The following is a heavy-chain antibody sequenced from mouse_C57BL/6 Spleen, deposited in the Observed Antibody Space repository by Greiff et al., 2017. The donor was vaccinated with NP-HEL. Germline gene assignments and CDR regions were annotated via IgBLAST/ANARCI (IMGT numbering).Heavy chain of an antibody. D-gene: IGHD2-2*01. Sequence: QVQLQQPGAELVMPGASVKLSCKASGYTFTSYWMHWVKQRPGQGLEWIGEIDPSDSYTNYNQKFKGKSTLTVDKSSSTAYMQLSSLKSEDSAVYYCARGLRRGRYYAMDYWGQGTSVTVSS. CDR1: GYTFTSYW. CDR2: IDPSDSYT. CDR3: ARGLRRGRYYAMDY. V-gene: IGHV1-69*01. J-gene: IGHJ4*01.